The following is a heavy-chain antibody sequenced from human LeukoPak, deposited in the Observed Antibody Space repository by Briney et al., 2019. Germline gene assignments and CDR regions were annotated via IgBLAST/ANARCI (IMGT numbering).Heavy chain of an antibody. V-gene: IGHV1-46*01. CDR1: GYTFTSYY. CDR3: ARAGVRSMVRGLRDAFDI. CDR2: INPSGGST. D-gene: IGHD3-10*01. Sequence: ASVKVSCKASGYTFTSYYIHWVRQAPGQGLEWMGIINPSGGSTNYAQKFQGRVTMTRDTSTSTVYMELSSLRSEDTAVYYCARAGVRSMVRGLRDAFDIWGQGTMVTVSS. J-gene: IGHJ3*02.